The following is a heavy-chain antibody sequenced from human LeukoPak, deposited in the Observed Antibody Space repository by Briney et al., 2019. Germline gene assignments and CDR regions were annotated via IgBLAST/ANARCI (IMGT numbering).Heavy chain of an antibody. V-gene: IGHV1-69*05. CDR2: IITIFGTA. CDR3: ARADFYYYDSSGYYPLDY. D-gene: IGHD3-22*01. CDR1: GGTFGSYA. Sequence: SVKVTCKASGGTFGSYAISWVRQAPGQGLEWVGGIITIFGTANYAQKFQGRVTITTDESTSTAYMELSSLRSKDTAVYYCARADFYYYDSSGYYPLDYWAQGTLVTVSS. J-gene: IGHJ4*02.